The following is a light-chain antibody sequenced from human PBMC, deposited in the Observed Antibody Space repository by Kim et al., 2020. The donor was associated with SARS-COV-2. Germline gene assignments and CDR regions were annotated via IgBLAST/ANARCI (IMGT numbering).Light chain of an antibody. Sequence: VSVAPGQTASIPCSGYRLGEKFASWYQQMPGQSPILVIYQDTQRAPGIPERFSGSNSGDTDTLTIAGTQAMDEAHYYCQTWGTSVVFGGGTQLTVL. V-gene: IGLV3-1*01. CDR2: QDT. CDR1: RLGEKF. CDR3: QTWGTSVV. J-gene: IGLJ2*01.